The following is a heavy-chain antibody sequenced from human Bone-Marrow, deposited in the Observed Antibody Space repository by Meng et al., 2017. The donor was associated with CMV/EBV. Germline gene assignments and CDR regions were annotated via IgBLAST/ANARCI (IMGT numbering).Heavy chain of an antibody. D-gene: IGHD5-12*01. V-gene: IGHV3-30*04. CDR1: GFTFSSYA. J-gene: IGHJ6*02. CDR2: ISYDGSNK. CDR3: ARGRLSGYSGYDHYYYYGMDV. Sequence: GESLKISCAASGFTFSSYAMHWVRQAPGKGLEWVAVISYDGSNKYYADSVKGRFTISRDNSKNTLYLQMNSLRAEDTAVYYCARGRLSGYSGYDHYYYYGMDVWGQGTTATVPS.